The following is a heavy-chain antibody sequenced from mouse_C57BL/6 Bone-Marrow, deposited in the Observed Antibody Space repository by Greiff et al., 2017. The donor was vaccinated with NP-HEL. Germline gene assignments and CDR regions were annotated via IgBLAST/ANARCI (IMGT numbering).Heavy chain of an antibody. Sequence: VQLQQSGAELARPGASVKLSCKASGYTFTSYGISWVKQRTGQGLEWIGEIYPRSGNTYYNEKFKGKATLTADKSSSTAYMELRSLTSEDSAVYFCAAGGRGVFDYWGQGTTLTVSS. D-gene: IGHD1-1*01. CDR1: GYTFTSYG. J-gene: IGHJ2*01. CDR2: IYPRSGNT. CDR3: AAGGRGVFDY. V-gene: IGHV1-81*01.